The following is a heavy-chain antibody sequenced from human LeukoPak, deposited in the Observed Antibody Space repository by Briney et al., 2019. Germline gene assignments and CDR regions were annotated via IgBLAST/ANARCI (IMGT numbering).Heavy chain of an antibody. D-gene: IGHD3-22*01. Sequence: QPGGSLRLSCAASGFTFSSYGMSWVRQAPGKGLEWVSAISGSGGSTYYADSVKGRFTISRDNSKNTLYLQMNSLRAEDTAVYYCAKGTTYYYDSSGYYYAPFDYWGQGTLVTVSS. CDR2: ISGSGGST. CDR3: AKGTTYYYDSSGYYYAPFDY. V-gene: IGHV3-23*01. CDR1: GFTFSSYG. J-gene: IGHJ4*02.